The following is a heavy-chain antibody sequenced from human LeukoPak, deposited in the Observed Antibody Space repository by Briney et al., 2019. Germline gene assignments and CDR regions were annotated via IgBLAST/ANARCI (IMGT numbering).Heavy chain of an antibody. CDR2: IYYSGST. Sequence: PSETLSLTCTVSGGSISSSSYYWGWIRQPPGKGLEWIGSIYYSGSTYYNPSLKSRVTISVDTSKNQFSLKLSSVTAADTAVYYCARQVGDFWSGYYGDAFDIWGQGTMVTVSS. D-gene: IGHD3-3*01. V-gene: IGHV4-39*01. CDR1: GGSISSSSYY. CDR3: ARQVGDFWSGYYGDAFDI. J-gene: IGHJ3*02.